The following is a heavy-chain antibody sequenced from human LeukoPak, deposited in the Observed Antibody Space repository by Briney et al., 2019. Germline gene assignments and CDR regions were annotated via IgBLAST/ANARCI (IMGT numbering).Heavy chain of an antibody. CDR3: ARDHNWNPLVY. D-gene: IGHD1-20*01. CDR1: GYSFINSG. V-gene: IGHV1-18*01. CDR2: ISTYNANT. Sequence: ASVKVSCKASGYSFINSGIRWVRPAPGQGLEWMGWISTYNANTKYAQNLQGRVTMTTDTSTSTAYMELRGLRSDDTAVYYCARDHNWNPLVYWGQGTLVTVSS. J-gene: IGHJ4*02.